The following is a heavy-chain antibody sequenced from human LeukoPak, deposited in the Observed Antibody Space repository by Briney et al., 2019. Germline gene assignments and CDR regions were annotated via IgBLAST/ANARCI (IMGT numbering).Heavy chain of an antibody. CDR3: ARATTVDY. J-gene: IGHJ4*02. CDR2: IWYDGNQK. CDR1: GFTFSSHG. D-gene: IGHD4-17*01. Sequence: GRSLTLSCAASGFTFSSHGMHWVRQAPGKGLEWVAVIWYDGNQKYYADSVKGRFTISRDNSKSTLYLQLNSLRAEDTAVYYCARATTVDYWGQGTLVTVAS. V-gene: IGHV3-33*01.